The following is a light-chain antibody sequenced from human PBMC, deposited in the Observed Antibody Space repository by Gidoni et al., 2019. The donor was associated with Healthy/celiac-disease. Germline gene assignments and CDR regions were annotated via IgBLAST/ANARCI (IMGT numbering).Light chain of an antibody. CDR3: QQYNSYPLT. J-gene: IGKJ1*01. V-gene: IGKV1-5*03. CDR2: KAS. Sequence: SHRTQTPSTLSASVGDRDTITCRASQSISSWLAWYQQKPGKAPKLLIYKASSIESGVPSRFSGSGSGTDFTLTISSLQPDDFATYYCQQYNSYPLTFGQGTKVEIK. CDR1: QSISSW.